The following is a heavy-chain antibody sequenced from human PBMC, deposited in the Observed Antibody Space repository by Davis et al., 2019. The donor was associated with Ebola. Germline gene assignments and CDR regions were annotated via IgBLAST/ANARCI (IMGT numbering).Heavy chain of an antibody. CDR3: ARGEQQLADY. CDR1: GFTFSNAW. Sequence: GESLKISCAASGFTFSNAWMNWVRQAPGKGLEWVGRIKSKTDGGTTDYAAPVKGRFTISRDDSKNTLYLQMNSLRAEDTAVYYCARGEQQLADYWGQGTLVTVSS. J-gene: IGHJ4*02. V-gene: IGHV3-15*07. CDR2: IKSKTDGGTT. D-gene: IGHD6-13*01.